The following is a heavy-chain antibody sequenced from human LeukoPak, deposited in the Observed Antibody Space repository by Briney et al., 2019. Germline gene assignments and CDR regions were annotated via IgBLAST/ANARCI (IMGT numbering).Heavy chain of an antibody. CDR3: ARAPAGMDV. Sequence: ASVKVPCKASGGTFNNYAITWVRQAPGQGLEWMGRIIPIFDIVNYTQKFQGRVTITADTITNTAYMELSSLRSEDTAVYFCARAPAGMDVWGQGTTVIVSS. V-gene: IGHV1-69*04. CDR2: IIPIFDIV. J-gene: IGHJ6*02. D-gene: IGHD1-14*01. CDR1: GGTFNNYA.